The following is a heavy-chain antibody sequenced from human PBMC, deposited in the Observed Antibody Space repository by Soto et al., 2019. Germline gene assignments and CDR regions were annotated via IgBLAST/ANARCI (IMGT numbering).Heavy chain of an antibody. CDR2: IYYSGST. V-gene: IGHV4-59*08. J-gene: IGHJ4*02. D-gene: IGHD2-2*01. CDR3: ATLSPLYCSSTGCWGGEGLA. CDR1: GGSISSYY. Sequence: SETLSLTCTVSGGSISSYYWSWIRQPPGKGPEWIGYIYYSGSTNYNPSLNSRVTISVDTSKNQFSLKLSSVTAADTAVYYCATLSPLYCSSTGCWGGEGLAWGKETLVTVPS.